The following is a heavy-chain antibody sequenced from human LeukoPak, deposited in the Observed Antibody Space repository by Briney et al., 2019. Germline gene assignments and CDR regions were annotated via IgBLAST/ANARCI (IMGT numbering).Heavy chain of an antibody. CDR2: IIPIFGTA. Sequence: ASVKVSCKASGGTFSSYAISWVRQAPGQGLEWMGGIIPIFGTANYAQKFQGRVTITADESTSTAYMELSSLRSEDTAVYYCARGAPYYDYVWGSYLAYYFDYWGQGTLVTVSS. J-gene: IGHJ4*02. V-gene: IGHV1-69*13. CDR1: GGTFSSYA. D-gene: IGHD3-16*01. CDR3: ARGAPYYDYVWGSYLAYYFDY.